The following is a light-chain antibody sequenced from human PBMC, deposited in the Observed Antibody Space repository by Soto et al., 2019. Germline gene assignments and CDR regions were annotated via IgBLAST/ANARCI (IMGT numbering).Light chain of an antibody. CDR3: QQYNNWPLT. V-gene: IGKV3-15*01. Sequence: EIVMTQSPATLSVSPGEGATLSCRASQSLSSNLAWYRQRPAQAPRLLIYAVSTRATGIPARFSGSGSGTQFTLTLRSLQSEAFAIYYCQQYNNWPLTFGGGPKVEIK. CDR1: QSLSSN. CDR2: AVS. J-gene: IGKJ4*01.